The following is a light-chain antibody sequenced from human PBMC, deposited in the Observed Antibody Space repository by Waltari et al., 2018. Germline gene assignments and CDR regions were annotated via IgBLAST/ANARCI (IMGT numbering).Light chain of an antibody. CDR3: QYDDFSMSST. Sequence: DIQVTQSPSSLSVSVGDRVTITCQASQDISYYLNWYQQKPGKAPKHRIFEESNLAVGVPSRFSGSRSGADFSFTISSLQPEDIGTYYCQYDDFSMSSTFGQGTRLEIK. CDR2: EES. CDR1: QDISYY. V-gene: IGKV1-33*01. J-gene: IGKJ5*01.